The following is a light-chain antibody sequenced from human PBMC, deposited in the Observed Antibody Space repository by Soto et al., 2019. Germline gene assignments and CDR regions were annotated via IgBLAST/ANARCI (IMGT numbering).Light chain of an antibody. Sequence: EIVMTQSPATLSVSPGERATLSCRASQSVNNNLAWYQQKPGQAPRLLIYDAFNRATGIPARFSGSGSGTDFTLTISSLEPEDFAVYYCQQRSNWPRTFGQGTKVDIK. V-gene: IGKV3-11*01. CDR2: DAF. CDR1: QSVNNN. CDR3: QQRSNWPRT. J-gene: IGKJ1*01.